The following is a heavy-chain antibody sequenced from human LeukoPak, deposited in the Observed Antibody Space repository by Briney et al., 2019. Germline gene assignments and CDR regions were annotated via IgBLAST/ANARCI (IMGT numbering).Heavy chain of an antibody. CDR1: GYTFTGYY. Sequence: GASVKVSCKASGYTFTGYYMHWVRQAPGQGLEWMGRINPNSGGTNYAQKFQGRVTMTRDTSISTAYMELSRLRSDDTAVYYCARAPAEVAVRPYSYYSSMNVGGKGTTFTVSS. J-gene: IGHJ6*03. D-gene: IGHD6-19*01. V-gene: IGHV1-2*06. CDR3: ARAPAEVAVRPYSYYSSMNV. CDR2: INPNSGGT.